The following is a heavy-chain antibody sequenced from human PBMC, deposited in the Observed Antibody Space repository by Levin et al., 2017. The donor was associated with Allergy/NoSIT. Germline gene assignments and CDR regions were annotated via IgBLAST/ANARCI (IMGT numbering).Heavy chain of an antibody. D-gene: IGHD2-21*01. CDR2: VYSDGRA. Sequence: GGSLRLSCAASGFTDSTSYMSWVRQTPGKGLEWVSLVYSDGRAYYTDSVRGRFTISRDSSKNTLYLQMTSLRADDTAIYYCAKEHHGGGECWGQGILVTVSS. CDR3: AKEHHGGGEC. J-gene: IGHJ4*02. V-gene: IGHV3-53*01. CDR1: GFTDSTSY.